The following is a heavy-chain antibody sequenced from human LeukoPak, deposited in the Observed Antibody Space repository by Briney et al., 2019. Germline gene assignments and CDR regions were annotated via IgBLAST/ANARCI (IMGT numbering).Heavy chain of an antibody. D-gene: IGHD6-13*01. J-gene: IGHJ6*03. Sequence: SETLSLTCTVSGGSISSYYWSWIRQPPGKGLEWIGYIYYSGSTNYNPSLKSRVTISVDTSKNQFSLKLSSVTAADTAVYYCARVNAAAGPKYSYYYYMDVWGKGTTVTVSS. CDR1: GGSISSYY. CDR3: ARVNAAAGPKYSYYYYMDV. CDR2: IYYSGST. V-gene: IGHV4-59*12.